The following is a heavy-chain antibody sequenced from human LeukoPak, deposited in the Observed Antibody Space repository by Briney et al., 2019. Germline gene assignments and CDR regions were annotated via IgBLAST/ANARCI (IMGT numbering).Heavy chain of an antibody. CDR1: GFIFSSHG. Sequence: GGSLRLSCAASGFIFSSHGMNWVRQAPGKGLEWVAVISYDGSNKYYADSVKGRFTISRDNAKNSLYLQMNSLRAEDTAVYYCAREKAAAGTFFYYYYYYMDVWGKGTTVTVSS. CDR3: AREKAAAGTFFYYYYYYMDV. J-gene: IGHJ6*03. D-gene: IGHD6-13*01. V-gene: IGHV3-30*03. CDR2: ISYDGSNK.